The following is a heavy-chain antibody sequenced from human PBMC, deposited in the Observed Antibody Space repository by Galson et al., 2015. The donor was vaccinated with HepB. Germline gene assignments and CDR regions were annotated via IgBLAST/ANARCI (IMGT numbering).Heavy chain of an antibody. V-gene: IGHV1-69*02. CDR2: IIPILGIA. CDR3: ASGEKYYYYGMDV. D-gene: IGHD3-10*01. CDR1: GGTFSSYT. J-gene: IGHJ6*02. Sequence: SVKVSCKASGGTFSSYTISWVRQAPGQGLEWMGRIIPILGIANYAQKFQGRVTITADKSTSTAYMELSSLRSEDTAVYYCASGEKYYYYGMDVWGQGTTVTVSS.